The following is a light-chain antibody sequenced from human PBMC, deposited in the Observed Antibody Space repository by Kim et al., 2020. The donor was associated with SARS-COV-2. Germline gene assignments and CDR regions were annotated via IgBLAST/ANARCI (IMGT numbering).Light chain of an antibody. CDR2: GNS. CDR1: STNVGAGYD. CDR3: QSYDNSLNNYV. Sequence: QRVIISCTGSSTNVGAGYDVHWYQHLPGTAPKLLIYGNSNRPSGVPDRFSGSKSGTSVSLAITGLQAEDEADYYCQSYDNSLNNYVFGTGTKVTVL. V-gene: IGLV1-40*01. J-gene: IGLJ1*01.